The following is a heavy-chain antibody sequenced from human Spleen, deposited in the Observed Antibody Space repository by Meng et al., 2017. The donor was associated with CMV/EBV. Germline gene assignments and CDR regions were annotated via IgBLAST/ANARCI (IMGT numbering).Heavy chain of an antibody. CDR1: YTFIDYY. V-gene: IGHV1-2*02. J-gene: IGHJ5*02. CDR2: INPNSGGT. D-gene: IGHD2-2*02. CDR3: VRDGYCSITSCYSWFDP. Sequence: YTFIDYYIHWVRQAPGQGLEWMGWINPNSGGTNYAQRFQGRVTMTRDTSISTAYMELSRLRSDDTAVYYCVRDGYCSITSCYSWFDPWGQGTLVTVSS.